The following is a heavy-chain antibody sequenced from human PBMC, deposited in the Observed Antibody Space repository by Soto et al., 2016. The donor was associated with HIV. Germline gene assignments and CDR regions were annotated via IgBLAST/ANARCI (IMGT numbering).Heavy chain of an antibody. CDR2: IGTAGDT. Sequence: EVQLVESGGGLVQPGGSLRLSCAASGFTFSSYDMHWVRQATGKGLEWVSAIGTAGDTYYPGSVKGRFTISRENAKNSLYLQMNSLRAGDTAVYYCARGPQYGFGSNFTTFDYWGQGTLVTVSS. D-gene: IGHD3-10*01. CDR3: ARGPQYGFGSNFTTFDY. V-gene: IGHV3-13*04. J-gene: IGHJ4*02. CDR1: GFTFSSYD.